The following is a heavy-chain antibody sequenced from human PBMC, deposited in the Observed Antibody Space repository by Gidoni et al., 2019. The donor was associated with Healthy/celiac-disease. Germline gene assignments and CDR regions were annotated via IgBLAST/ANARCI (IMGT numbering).Heavy chain of an antibody. CDR2: ISSSGSTI. J-gene: IGHJ4*02. CDR3: AREGGLGQWLVPDPFDY. V-gene: IGHV3-48*03. CDR1: GFTFSSYE. D-gene: IGHD6-19*01. Sequence: EVQLVESGGGLVQPGGSLRLSCAASGFTFSSYEMNWVRQAPGKGLEWVSYISSSGSTIYYADSVKGRFTISRDNAKNSLYLQMNSLRAEDTAVYYCAREGGLGQWLVPDPFDYWGQGTLVTVSS.